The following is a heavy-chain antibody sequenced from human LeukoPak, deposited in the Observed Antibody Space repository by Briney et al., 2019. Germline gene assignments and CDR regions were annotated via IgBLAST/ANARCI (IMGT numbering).Heavy chain of an antibody. CDR2: ISGSGGST. CDR1: GFTFSSYA. V-gene: IGHV3-23*01. CDR3: AKDMRLAAAGEDFDY. D-gene: IGHD6-13*01. J-gene: IGHJ4*02. Sequence: PGGSLRLSCAASGFTFSSYAMSWVRQAPGKGLEWVSSISGSGGSTYSADSVKGRFTISRDNSKNTLYLQMNSLRAEDTAVYYCAKDMRLAAAGEDFDYWGQGTLVTVPS.